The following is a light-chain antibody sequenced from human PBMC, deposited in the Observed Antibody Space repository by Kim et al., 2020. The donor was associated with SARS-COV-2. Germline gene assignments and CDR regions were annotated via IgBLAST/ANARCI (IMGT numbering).Light chain of an antibody. CDR1: QSISSW. V-gene: IGKV1-5*03. J-gene: IGKJ1*01. Sequence: DIQMTQSPSTLSASVGDRVTMTCRASQSISSWAAWYQHKPGKAPKLLIYKASSLEYGVPSRFSGSGSGTEFTLTISSLQPDDFATYYCQQYNTWWTFGQGTKVDIK. CDR3: QQYNTWWT. CDR2: KAS.